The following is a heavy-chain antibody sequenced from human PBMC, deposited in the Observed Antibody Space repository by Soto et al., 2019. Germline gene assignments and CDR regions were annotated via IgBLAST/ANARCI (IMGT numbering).Heavy chain of an antibody. CDR3: ARENSIASLSYYYGMDV. J-gene: IGHJ6*02. Sequence: QVQLVQSGAEVKKPGSSVKVSCKASGGSFTGHVISWVRQAPGQGLEWMGGIIPIFGTVNYAQKFQGRVTITADESTSTAYMELSSLRSGDTAVYYCARENSIASLSYYYGMDVWGQGTTVTVSS. CDR2: IIPIFGTV. V-gene: IGHV1-69*01. D-gene: IGHD6-6*01. CDR1: GGSFTGHV.